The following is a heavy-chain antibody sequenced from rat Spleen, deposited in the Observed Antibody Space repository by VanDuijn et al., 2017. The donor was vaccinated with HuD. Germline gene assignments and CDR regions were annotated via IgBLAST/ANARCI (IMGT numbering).Heavy chain of an antibody. V-gene: IGHV5-46*01. D-gene: IGHD5-1*01. CDR3: TREDWVPDY. CDR2: ISPNDGNS. Sequence: EVQLVESGGGLVQPGRSLKLSCAASGFTFSRFPMAWVRQAPTKGLEWVATISPNDGNSYLRDSVKGRFTISRDNAQNTLYLQMNSLRSEDTATYYCTREDWVPDYWGQGVKVTVSS. J-gene: IGHJ2*01. CDR1: GFTFSRFP.